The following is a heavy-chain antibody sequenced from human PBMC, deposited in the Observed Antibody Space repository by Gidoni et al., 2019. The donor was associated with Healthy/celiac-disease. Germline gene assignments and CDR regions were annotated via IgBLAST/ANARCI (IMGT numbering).Heavy chain of an antibody. J-gene: IGHJ6*02. Sequence: EVQLVESGGGLVQPGGSLRLSCAASGFTFSRYWMHWVRQAPGKGLVWVSRINSDGSSTSYADSVKGRFTISRDNAKNTLYLQMNSLRAEDTAVYYCARGGSGWYRAYYYGMDVWGQGTTVTVSS. CDR1: GFTFSRYW. CDR3: ARGGSGWYRAYYYGMDV. V-gene: IGHV3-74*01. D-gene: IGHD6-19*01. CDR2: INSDGSST.